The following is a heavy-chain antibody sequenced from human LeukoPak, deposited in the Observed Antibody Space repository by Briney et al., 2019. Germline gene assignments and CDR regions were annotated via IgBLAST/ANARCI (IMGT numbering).Heavy chain of an antibody. J-gene: IGHJ4*02. CDR1: GGSISSYY. D-gene: IGHD6-13*01. V-gene: IGHV4-59*08. CDR2: IYYSGST. CDR3: AMGKYSSSWYYFDY. Sequence: SETLSLTCTVSGGSISSYYWSWIRQPPGKGLEWIGYIYYSGSTNINPSLKSRVTISVDTSKNQFSLQLSSVTAADTAVYYCAMGKYSSSWYYFDYWGQGTPVTVSS.